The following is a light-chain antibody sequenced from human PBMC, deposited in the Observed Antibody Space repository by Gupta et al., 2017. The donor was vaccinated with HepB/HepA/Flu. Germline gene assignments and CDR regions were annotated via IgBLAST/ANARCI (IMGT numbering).Light chain of an antibody. CDR1: SSDVGGYNY. CDR2: DVS. V-gene: IGLV2-14*03. Sequence: QSALTQPASVSVSPGQSITISCTGTSSDVGGYNYVSWYQQHPGKAPKLMIYDVSNRPSGVSNRFSGSKSGNKASMTSSGLQAEDEADYYCSSYTSSSTSFGGGTKLTGL. J-gene: IGLJ2*01. CDR3: SSYTSSSTS.